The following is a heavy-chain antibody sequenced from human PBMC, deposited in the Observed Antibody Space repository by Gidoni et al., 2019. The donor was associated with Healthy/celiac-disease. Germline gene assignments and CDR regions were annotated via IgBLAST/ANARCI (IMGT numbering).Heavy chain of an antibody. CDR1: GFTFSSYG. V-gene: IGHV3-33*01. Sequence: QVQLVESGGGVVQPGRSLRLSCAASGFTFSSYGMHWVRQAPGKGLEWVAVIWYDGSNKYYADSVKGRFTISRDNSKNTLYLQMNSLRAEDTAVYYCARGDSSPYYGMDVWGQGTTVTVSS. D-gene: IGHD6-19*01. CDR3: ARGDSSPYYGMDV. J-gene: IGHJ6*02. CDR2: IWYDGSNK.